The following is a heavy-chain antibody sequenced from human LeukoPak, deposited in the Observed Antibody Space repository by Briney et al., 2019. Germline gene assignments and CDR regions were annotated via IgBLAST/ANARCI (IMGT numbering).Heavy chain of an antibody. J-gene: IGHJ4*02. CDR3: AREATWGQWYFDH. CDR1: AFTFNNHG. V-gene: IGHV3-30*03. CDR2: IAGDGGAK. Sequence: GPSLRLSCVASAFTFNNHGMHWVRQAPGKGLEWVSVIAGDGGAKFYADSVKGRFTLSRDNSKNMLYLEMNSLTVEDTAVYYCAREATWGQWYFDHWGQGTPVTVSS. D-gene: IGHD2-15*01.